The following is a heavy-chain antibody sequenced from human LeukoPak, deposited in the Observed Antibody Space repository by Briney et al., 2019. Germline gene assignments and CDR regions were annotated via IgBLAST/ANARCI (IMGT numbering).Heavy chain of an antibody. Sequence: SETLSLTCSVSGGSISSSYWSWIRQPAGKGLEWIGRIYASGSTNYNPSLKSRVTMSVDTSKNQFSMNLASVTAADTAVYYCARDNGDYGGFDYWGQGALVTVPS. J-gene: IGHJ4*02. CDR1: GGSISSSY. CDR3: ARDNGDYGGFDY. D-gene: IGHD4-17*01. CDR2: IYASGST. V-gene: IGHV4-4*07.